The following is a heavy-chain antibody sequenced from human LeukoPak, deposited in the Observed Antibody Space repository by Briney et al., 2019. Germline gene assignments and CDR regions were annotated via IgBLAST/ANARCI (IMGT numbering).Heavy chain of an antibody. V-gene: IGHV3-7*01. Sequence: GGSLRLSCAASGFTFSSYWMSWVRQAPGKGLEWVANIKQDGSEKYYVDSVKGRFTISRDNAKNSLYLQMNSLRAEDTAVYYCARVEIQYCSSTSCSRTSYYFDYWGQGTLVTVSS. CDR1: GFTFSSYW. D-gene: IGHD2-2*01. J-gene: IGHJ4*02. CDR3: ARVEIQYCSSTSCSRTSYYFDY. CDR2: IKQDGSEK.